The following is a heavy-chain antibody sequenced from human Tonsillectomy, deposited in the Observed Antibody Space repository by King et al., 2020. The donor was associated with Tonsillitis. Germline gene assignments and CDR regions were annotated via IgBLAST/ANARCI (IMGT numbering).Heavy chain of an antibody. Sequence: VQLVESGGGLVKPGGSLRLSCAASGFTYSDAWMSWVRQAPGKGLEWVGRIKSKTDGGTADYTAPVKGRFTISRDDSKNTLYLQMNSLKTEDTALYYCNTGMQLWLWGQGTMVTVSS. V-gene: IGHV3-15*01. D-gene: IGHD5-18*01. CDR2: IKSKTDGGTA. CDR1: GFTYSDAW. CDR3: NTGMQLWL. J-gene: IGHJ3*01.